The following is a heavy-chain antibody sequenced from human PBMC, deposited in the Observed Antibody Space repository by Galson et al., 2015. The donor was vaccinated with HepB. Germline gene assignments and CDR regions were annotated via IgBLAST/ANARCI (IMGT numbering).Heavy chain of an antibody. J-gene: IGHJ6*02. CDR3: ARDRSGSWFGEGGMDV. Sequence: SVTVSCKASGYTFTSYGISWVRQAPGQGLEWMGWISAYNGNTNYAQKLQGRVTMTTDTSTSTAYMELRSLRSDDTAVYYCARDRSGSWFGEGGMDVWGQGTTVTVSS. CDR1: GYTFTSYG. D-gene: IGHD3-10*01. V-gene: IGHV1-18*01. CDR2: ISAYNGNT.